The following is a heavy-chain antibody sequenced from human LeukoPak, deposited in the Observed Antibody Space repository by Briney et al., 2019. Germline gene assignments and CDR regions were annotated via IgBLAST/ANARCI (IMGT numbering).Heavy chain of an antibody. CDR1: GYTFTGYY. D-gene: IGHD6-6*01. CDR3: ARVLWYSSSSRYFDY. J-gene: IGHJ4*02. Sequence: ASVKVSCKASGYTFTGYYMHWVRQAPGQGLEWMGWINPNSGGTNYAQKFQGRVTMTRDTSISTAYMELSRLRSDDTAVYYCARVLWYSSSSRYFDYWGQGTLVTVSS. V-gene: IGHV1-2*02. CDR2: INPNSGGT.